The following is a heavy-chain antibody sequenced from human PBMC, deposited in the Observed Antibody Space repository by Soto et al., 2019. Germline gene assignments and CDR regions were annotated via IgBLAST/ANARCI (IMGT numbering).Heavy chain of an antibody. D-gene: IGHD6-19*01. Sequence: PGGSLRLSCVASGFTFRSYAMSWVRQAPGKGLEWVAVISGRDDYTNYADSVKGRFTISRDNSKNTLYLQMNSLRAEDTAVHYCARVGDSSGWYLDYWGQGTLVTVSS. CDR2: ISGRDDYT. V-gene: IGHV3-23*01. CDR1: GFTFRSYA. J-gene: IGHJ4*02. CDR3: ARVGDSSGWYLDY.